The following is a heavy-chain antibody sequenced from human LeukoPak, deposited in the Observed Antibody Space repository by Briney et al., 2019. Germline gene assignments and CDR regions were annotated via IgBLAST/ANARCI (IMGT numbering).Heavy chain of an antibody. CDR2: IKQDGSAK. CDR1: GFIFSDYY. Sequence: GGSLRLSCAASGFIFSDYYMSWVRQAPGKGLEWVANIKQDGSAKYYVDSVKGRFTISRYNAKKSLHLQMNSLRVEDTAIYYCARDPWPEDYWGQGTLVTVSS. V-gene: IGHV3-7*01. CDR3: ARDPWPEDY. J-gene: IGHJ4*02. D-gene: IGHD5-24*01.